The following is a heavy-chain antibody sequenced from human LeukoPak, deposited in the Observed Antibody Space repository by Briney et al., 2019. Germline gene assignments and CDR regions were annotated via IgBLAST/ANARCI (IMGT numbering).Heavy chain of an antibody. Sequence: PGGSLRLSCAASGFTFSSYGTNWVRQAPGKGLEWIPYISSSSTTIYYADSVKGRFTISRDNAKNSLYLQMNSLRDEDTAVYYCARALAVAGHFDYWGQGTLVTVSS. CDR1: GFTFSSYG. J-gene: IGHJ4*02. D-gene: IGHD6-19*01. CDR2: ISSSSTTI. V-gene: IGHV3-48*02. CDR3: ARALAVAGHFDY.